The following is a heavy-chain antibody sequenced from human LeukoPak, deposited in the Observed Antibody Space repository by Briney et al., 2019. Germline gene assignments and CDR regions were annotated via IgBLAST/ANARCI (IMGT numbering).Heavy chain of an antibody. J-gene: IGHJ4*02. CDR3: AKHQGVPAAMPRDYFDY. V-gene: IGHV3-30*02. CDR1: GFTFSSYG. CDR2: IRYDGSNK. Sequence: PGGSLRLSCAASGFTFSSYGMHWVRQAPGKGLEWVAFIRYDGSNKYYADSVKGRFTISRDNSKNTLYLQMNSLRAEDTAVYYCAKHQGVPAAMPRDYFDYWGQGTLVTVSS. D-gene: IGHD2-2*01.